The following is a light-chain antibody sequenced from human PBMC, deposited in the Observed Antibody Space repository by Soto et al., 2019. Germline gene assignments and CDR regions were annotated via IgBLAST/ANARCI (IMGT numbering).Light chain of an antibody. CDR2: DVN. J-gene: IGLJ2*01. V-gene: IGLV2-14*03. CDR1: SSDVGAYNY. Sequence: QSALTQPASVSASPGQSITISCTGTSSDVGAYNYVSWYQQHPGKAPKLMIFDVNNRPSGVSNRFSGSKLGNTASLTISGLQAEDEADYYCSSYTSSSTLAFGGGTKVTVL. CDR3: SSYTSSSTLA.